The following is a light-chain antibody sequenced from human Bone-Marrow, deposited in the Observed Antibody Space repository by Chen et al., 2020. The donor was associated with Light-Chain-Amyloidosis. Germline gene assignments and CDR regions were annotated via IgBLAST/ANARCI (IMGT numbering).Light chain of an antibody. Sequence: DIRMTQSPSSLSASVGDRVTLTCRASQSISSLLNWYQQNPGKAPKLLIYEASRLQSGVPSRFSGSGSGTDFTLTISNLQPEDFATYYCQQSYNPPMNTFGQGTKLEIK. CDR3: QQSYNPPMNT. CDR1: QSISSL. J-gene: IGKJ2*01. CDR2: EAS. V-gene: IGKV1-39*01.